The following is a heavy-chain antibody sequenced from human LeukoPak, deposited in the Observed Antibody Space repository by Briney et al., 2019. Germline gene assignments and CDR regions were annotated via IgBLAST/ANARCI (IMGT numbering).Heavy chain of an antibody. CDR1: GFTFNKFA. Sequence: PGGSLRLSCEASGFTFNKFAMSWVRQAPGKGPEWVSGIGSSGATIFYADSAKGRYTISRDNSKNTVYLEMNNLRAEDTAIYYCAKVAVGPLSRPTHVALYYGMDVWGQGTTVTVSS. CDR2: IGSSGATI. D-gene: IGHD2-8*01. J-gene: IGHJ6*02. V-gene: IGHV3-23*01. CDR3: AKVAVGPLSRPTHVALYYGMDV.